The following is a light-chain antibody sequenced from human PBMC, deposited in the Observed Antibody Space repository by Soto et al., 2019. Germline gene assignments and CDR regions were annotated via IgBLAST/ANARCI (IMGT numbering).Light chain of an antibody. CDR3: QSYDSTNVV. Sequence: NFMLTQPHSVSASPGKTVTISCTRSSGSIVSNYVQWYQQRPGSSPTTVIYEDNQRPSGVPDRFSGSIDSSSNSASLTISGLRAEDEADYYCQSYDSTNVVFGGGTKLTVL. J-gene: IGLJ2*01. CDR2: EDN. CDR1: SGSIVSNY. V-gene: IGLV6-57*01.